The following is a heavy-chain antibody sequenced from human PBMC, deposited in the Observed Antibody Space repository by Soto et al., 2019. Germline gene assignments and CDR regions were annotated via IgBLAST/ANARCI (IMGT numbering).Heavy chain of an antibody. V-gene: IGHV5-51*01. CDR3: TGHPYYYASGINYFYGMDV. D-gene: IGHD3-10*01. CDR2: IWPGDSDT. J-gene: IGHJ6*02. Sequence: PGESLKISCNGAGSTFSNYWIGWVRQMPGKGLEWMGIIWPGDSDTRYSPSFQGQVTISADKSISTAYLQWSSLKASDTAMYYCTGHPYYYASGINYFYGMDVWGQGTTVTVSS. CDR1: GSTFSNYW.